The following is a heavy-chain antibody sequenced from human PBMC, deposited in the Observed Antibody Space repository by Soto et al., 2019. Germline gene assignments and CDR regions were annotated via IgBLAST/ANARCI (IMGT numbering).Heavy chain of an antibody. CDR1: GFTFSSYA. Sequence: LRLSCAASGFTFSSYAMSWVRQAPGKGLEWVSAISGSGGSTYYADSVKGRFTISRDNSKNTLYLQMNSLRAEDTAVYYCAKDYSGYDANFDYWGQGTLVTVSS. J-gene: IGHJ4*02. CDR3: AKDYSGYDANFDY. D-gene: IGHD5-12*01. V-gene: IGHV3-23*01. CDR2: ISGSGGST.